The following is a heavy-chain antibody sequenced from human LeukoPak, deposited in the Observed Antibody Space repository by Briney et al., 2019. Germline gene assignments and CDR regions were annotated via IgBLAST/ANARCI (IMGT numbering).Heavy chain of an antibody. CDR1: GFPFSSFC. V-gene: IGHV3-30*18. CDR2: ISYDGSNK. Sequence: GSLRLSCAASGFPFSSFCMHWVRQAPGQGLGWGAVISYDGSNKYYADSVKGRFTISRDNSKNTLYLQMNSLRAEDTAVYYCAKLGDYGSGSYNYWGQGTLVTVSS. CDR3: AKLGDYGSGSYNY. J-gene: IGHJ4*02. D-gene: IGHD3-10*01.